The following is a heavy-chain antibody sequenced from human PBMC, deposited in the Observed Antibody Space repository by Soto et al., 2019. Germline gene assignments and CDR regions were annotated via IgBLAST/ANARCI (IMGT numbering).Heavy chain of an antibody. CDR2: ISPYNRNT. J-gene: IGHJ4*02. V-gene: IGHV1-18*01. D-gene: IGHD2-15*01. CDR3: ARNLPGVVVVAGQFDS. CDR1: GYTFISYD. Sequence: QVQLVQSGAELKKPGASVKVSCRASGYTFISYDISWVRQAPGQGLEWMGWISPYNRNTNYAQKRQGRDTMTTETSTNTAYMELRSLRSDDTAVYYCARNLPGVVVVAGQFDSWGQGTLVTVSS.